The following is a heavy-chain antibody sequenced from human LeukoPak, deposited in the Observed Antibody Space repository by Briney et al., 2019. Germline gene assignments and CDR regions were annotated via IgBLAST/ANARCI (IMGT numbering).Heavy chain of an antibody. CDR2: IYTSGST. CDR3: ASRAAVAGARIPIGY. CDR1: GGSISSYY. J-gene: IGHJ4*02. D-gene: IGHD6-19*01. Sequence: SETLSLTCTVSGGSISSYYWTWIRQPAGKGLEWIGRIYTSGSTNYNPSLKSRVTMSVDTSKNQFSLNLSSVTAADTAVYYCASRAAVAGARIPIGYWGQGTLVTVSS. V-gene: IGHV4-4*07.